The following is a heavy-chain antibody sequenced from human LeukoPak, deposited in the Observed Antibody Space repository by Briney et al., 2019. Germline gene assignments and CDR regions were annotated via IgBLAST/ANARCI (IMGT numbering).Heavy chain of an antibody. D-gene: IGHD3-9*01. J-gene: IGHJ4*02. CDR2: INHSGST. CDR1: GGSFSGYY. V-gene: IGHV4-34*01. Sequence: PSETLSLTCAVYGGSFSGYYWSWIRQPPGKGLEWIGEINHSGSTNNNPSLKSRVTISVDKSKNQFSLKLSSVTAADTAVYYCAREDILTGSAFDYWGQGTLVTVSS. CDR3: AREDILTGSAFDY.